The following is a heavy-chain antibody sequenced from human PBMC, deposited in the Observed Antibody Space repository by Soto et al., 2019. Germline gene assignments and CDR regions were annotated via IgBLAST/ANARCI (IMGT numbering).Heavy chain of an antibody. CDR2: INSDGSST. CDR3: AIARDYYDSSGYLDD. Sequence: PGGSLRLSCAASGFTFSSYWMHWVRQAPGKGLVWVSRINSDGSSTSYADSVKGRFTISRDNAKNTLYLQMNSLRAEDTAVYYCAIARDYYDSSGYLDDWGQGTLDTLSS. J-gene: IGHJ4*02. CDR1: GFTFSSYW. D-gene: IGHD3-22*01. V-gene: IGHV3-74*01.